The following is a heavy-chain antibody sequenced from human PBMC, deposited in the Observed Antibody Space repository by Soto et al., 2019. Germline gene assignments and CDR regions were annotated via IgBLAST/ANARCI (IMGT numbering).Heavy chain of an antibody. D-gene: IGHD1-26*01. V-gene: IGHV3-74*03. CDR1: GFTFSYYW. CDR2: IHSDGSST. CDR3: ARGDRGAFDL. J-gene: IGHJ3*01. Sequence: EVQLVESGGGLVQPGESLRLSCAASGFTFSYYWMHWVRQAPGKGLVWVSRIHSDGSSTTYADSVKDRFTISRDNARNTLYLQMTGLRAEDTAVYYCARGDRGAFDLWGQGTVLTVSS.